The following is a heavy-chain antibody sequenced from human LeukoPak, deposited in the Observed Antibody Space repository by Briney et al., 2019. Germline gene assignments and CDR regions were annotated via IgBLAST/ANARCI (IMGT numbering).Heavy chain of an antibody. J-gene: IGHJ4*02. D-gene: IGHD4-17*01. CDR2: ISSSGSTK. Sequence: PGGSLRLSCAASGFTFSRYGMSWVRQAPGKGLEWVSYISSSGSTKYYADSVKGRFTISRDNAKNSLSLQMNSLRAEDTAVYYCASSGADDYWGQGTLVTVSS. CDR1: GFTFSRYG. V-gene: IGHV3-48*03. CDR3: ASSGADDY.